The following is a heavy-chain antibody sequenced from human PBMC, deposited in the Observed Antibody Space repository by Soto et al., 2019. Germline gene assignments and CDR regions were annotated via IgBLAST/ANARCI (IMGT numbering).Heavy chain of an antibody. CDR3: ARVSRGAFDI. V-gene: IGHV1-46*01. CDR2: FDPSGVAT. J-gene: IGHJ3*02. CDR1: GYTFTSYF. Sequence: QVQLVQSGAEVKKPGASVKVSCKASGYTFTSYFIHWVRQAPGQGLEWMGVFDPSGVATNSAQKFQGRLTMTRDTSTSTVYMHLTSLGSDDTALYYCARVSRGAFDIWGQGTLVTVSS.